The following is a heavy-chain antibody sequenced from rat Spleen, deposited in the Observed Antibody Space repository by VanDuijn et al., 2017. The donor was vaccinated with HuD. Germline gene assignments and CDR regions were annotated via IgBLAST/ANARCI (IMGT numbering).Heavy chain of an antibody. D-gene: IGHD4-3*01. V-gene: IGHV5-7*01. CDR3: TTCTIGGVLDA. CDR1: GFTFSDYY. Sequence: EVQLVESGGGLVQPGRSMKLSCAASGFTFSDYYMAWVRQAPTKGLEWVATISYEGSSTYYRDSMKGRFTISRDNAKNTLYLQMDSLRSEDTATYYCTTCTIGGVLDAWGQGTSVTVSS. CDR2: ISYEGSST. J-gene: IGHJ4*01.